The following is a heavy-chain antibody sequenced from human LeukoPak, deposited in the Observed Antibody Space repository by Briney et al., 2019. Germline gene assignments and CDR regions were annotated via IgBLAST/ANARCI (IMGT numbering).Heavy chain of an antibody. D-gene: IGHD2-2*01. CDR3: ARERSSTSNYYYYYYYMDV. J-gene: IGHJ6*03. V-gene: IGHV3-66*02. CDR2: IYSGGTT. CDR1: GFTVSSNY. Sequence: GGSLRLSCAASGFTVSSNYMTWVRQAPGKGLEWVSVIYSGGTTYTADSVKGRFTMSRDNSKNTLYLQMNSLRAEDTAVYYCARERSSTSNYYYYYYYMDVWGKGTTVTVSS.